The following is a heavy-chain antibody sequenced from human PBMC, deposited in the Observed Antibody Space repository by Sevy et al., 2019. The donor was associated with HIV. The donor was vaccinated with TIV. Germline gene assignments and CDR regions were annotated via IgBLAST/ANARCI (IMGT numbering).Heavy chain of an antibody. V-gene: IGHV3-30*02. CDR1: GFAPSTYG. CDR2: ISYDGSSK. D-gene: IGHD1-26*01. Sequence: GGSLRLSCAASGFAPSTYGMHWVRQAPGKGLEWVTIISYDGSSKYYADSVKGRFTISRDNSENILYLQMNSLRTDDTAVYYCVKGGVTWELLDYWGQGTLVTVSS. J-gene: IGHJ4*02. CDR3: VKGGVTWELLDY.